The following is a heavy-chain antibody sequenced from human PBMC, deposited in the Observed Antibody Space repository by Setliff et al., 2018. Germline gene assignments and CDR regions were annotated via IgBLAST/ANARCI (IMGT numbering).Heavy chain of an antibody. D-gene: IGHD3-10*01. CDR1: GESFSGHY. V-gene: IGHV4-34*01. CDR3: ARQAGRRGYYGSNSLYYFDF. J-gene: IGHJ4*01. CDR2: INHSGST. Sequence: PSETLSLTCAVYGESFSGHYWSWIRQPPAKGLEWIGEINHSGSTNYYPSLKSRVTISMATSKNNFSLKLSSVTAADTAVYYCARQAGRRGYYGSNSLYYFDFWGRGTLVTVSS.